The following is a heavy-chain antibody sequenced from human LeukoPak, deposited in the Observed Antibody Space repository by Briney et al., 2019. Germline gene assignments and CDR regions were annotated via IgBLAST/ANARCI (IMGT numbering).Heavy chain of an antibody. J-gene: IGHJ3*02. D-gene: IGHD5-18*01. CDR1: GGSMSSYY. V-gene: IGHV4-59*01. Sequence: SETLSLTCTVSGGSMSSYYWSWIRQPPGKGLEWIGYIYYSGSSNYNPSLKSRVTISVDTSKNQFSLKLSSVTAADTAVYYCARLPGFRGYSYGETWSAFDIWGQGTMVTVSP. CDR3: ARLPGFRGYSYGETWSAFDI. CDR2: IYYSGSS.